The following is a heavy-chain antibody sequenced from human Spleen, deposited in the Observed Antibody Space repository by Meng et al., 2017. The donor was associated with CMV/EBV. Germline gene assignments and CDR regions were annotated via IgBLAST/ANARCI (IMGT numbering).Heavy chain of an antibody. CDR3: ARDIAAAGTVRRHYYHYGMDV. CDR1: GFTFSNYG. J-gene: IGHJ6*02. Sequence: GESLKISCAASGFTFSNYGMHWVRQAPGKGLEWVAFIRYDGSNKYYADSVKGRFTISRDNSKNTLYLQMNSLRAEDTAVYYCARDIAAAGTVRRHYYHYGMDVWGQGTTVTVSS. CDR2: IRYDGSNK. V-gene: IGHV3-30*02. D-gene: IGHD6-13*01.